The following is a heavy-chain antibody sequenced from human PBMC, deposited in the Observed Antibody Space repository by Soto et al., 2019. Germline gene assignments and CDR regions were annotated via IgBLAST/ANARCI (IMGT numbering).Heavy chain of an antibody. J-gene: IGHJ4*02. Sequence: SETLSLTCAVSGGSFTSNNWWTWVRQPPGQGLEWIGEIYRTGSTNYNPSLKSRVTISLDKSENRFSLKVTSLTAADTAVYYCASRDPGTSVDYWGQGTLVTVSS. D-gene: IGHD1-7*01. CDR3: ASRDPGTSVDY. CDR1: GGSFTSNNW. V-gene: IGHV4-4*02. CDR2: IYRTGST.